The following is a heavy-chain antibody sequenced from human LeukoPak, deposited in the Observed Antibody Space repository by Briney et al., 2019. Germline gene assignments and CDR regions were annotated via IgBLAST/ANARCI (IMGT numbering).Heavy chain of an antibody. J-gene: IGHJ3*02. Sequence: KPSETLSLTCAVSGASIRSSYWSWIRQPPGKGLEWIGYINYSGNTKYNPSLESRVTISVDASNNQFSLRLSSVTAADTAFYYCARGYYDSRGYSNTFDIWGQGTLVTVSS. CDR2: INYSGNT. V-gene: IGHV4-59*01. CDR1: GASIRSSY. D-gene: IGHD3-22*01. CDR3: ARGYYDSRGYSNTFDI.